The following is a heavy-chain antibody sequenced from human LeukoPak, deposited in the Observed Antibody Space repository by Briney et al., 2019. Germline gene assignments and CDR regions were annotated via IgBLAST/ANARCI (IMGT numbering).Heavy chain of an antibody. J-gene: IGHJ4*02. V-gene: IGHV3-33*01. Sequence: PGGSLRLSCAASGFTFSSYGMHWVRQAPGKGLEWVAVIWYDGSNKYYADSVKGRFTISRDNSKSTLYLQMNSLRAEDTAVYYCASGGDSGYDLWVEDYWGQGTLVTVSS. D-gene: IGHD5-12*01. CDR3: ASGGDSGYDLWVEDY. CDR2: IWYDGSNK. CDR1: GFTFSSYG.